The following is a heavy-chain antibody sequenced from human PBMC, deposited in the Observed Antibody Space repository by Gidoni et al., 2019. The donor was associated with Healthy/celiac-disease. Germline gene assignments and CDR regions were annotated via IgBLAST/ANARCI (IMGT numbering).Heavy chain of an antibody. CDR3: AKGVLMVYAIDFDY. D-gene: IGHD2-8*01. V-gene: IGHV3-30*18. CDR2: ISYDGSNK. J-gene: IGHJ4*02. CDR1: GFTFSSYG. Sequence: VESGGGVVQPGRSLRLSCAASGFTFSSYGMHWVRQAPGKGLEWVAVISYDGSNKYYADSVKGRFTISRDNSKNTLYLQMNSLRAEDTAVYYCAKGVLMVYAIDFDYWGQGTLVTVSS.